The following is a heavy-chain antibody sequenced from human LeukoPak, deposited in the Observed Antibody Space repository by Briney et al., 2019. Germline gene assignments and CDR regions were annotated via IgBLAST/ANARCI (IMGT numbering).Heavy chain of an antibody. CDR2: IKQDGSEK. D-gene: IGHD4-17*01. J-gene: IGHJ4*02. CDR3: ARGPYMTTVTHFDY. CDR1: GFTFSSYW. V-gene: IGHV3-7*01. Sequence: GGSLRLSCAASGFTFSSYWMSWVRQAPGKGLEWVANIKQDGSEKYYVDSVKGRFTISRDNAKNSLYLQMNSLRAEDTAVYYCARGPYMTTVTHFDYWGQGTLVTVSS.